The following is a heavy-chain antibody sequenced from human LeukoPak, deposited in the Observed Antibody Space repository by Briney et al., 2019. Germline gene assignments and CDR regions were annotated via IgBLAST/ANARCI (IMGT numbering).Heavy chain of an antibody. D-gene: IGHD3-22*01. CDR2: IYDSGST. CDR1: GGSISSYY. V-gene: IGHV4-59*01. Sequence: PSETLSLTCTVSGGSISSYYWSWIRQPPGKGLEWIGNIYDSGSTNYNPSLKSRVTISVDTSKNQCSLKLSSVTAADTAVYYCARERISGSSLSYFDYWGQGTLVNVSS. J-gene: IGHJ4*02. CDR3: ARERISGSSLSYFDY.